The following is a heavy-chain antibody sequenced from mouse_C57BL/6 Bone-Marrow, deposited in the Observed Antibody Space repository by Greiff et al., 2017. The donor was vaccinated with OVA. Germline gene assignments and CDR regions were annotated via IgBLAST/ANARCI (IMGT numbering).Heavy chain of an antibody. V-gene: IGHV1-69*01. CDR3: ARRDDYDAAMDY. CDR1: GYTFTSYW. Sequence: QVQLKQPGAELVMPGASVKLSCKASGYTFTSYWMHWVKQRPGQGLEWIGEIDPSGSYTNYNQKFKGKSTLTVDKSSSTAYMQLSSLTSEDSAVYYCARRDDYDAAMDYWGQGTSVTVSS. D-gene: IGHD2-4*01. CDR2: IDPSGSYT. J-gene: IGHJ4*01.